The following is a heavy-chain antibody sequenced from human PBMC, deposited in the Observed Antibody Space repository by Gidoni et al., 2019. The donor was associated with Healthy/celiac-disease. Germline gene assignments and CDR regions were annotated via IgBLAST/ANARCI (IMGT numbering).Heavy chain of an antibody. Sequence: QVQLQESGPGLVKPSETLSLTCTVSGYSISSGYYWGWIRQPPGKGLEWIGSIYHSGSTYYNPSLKSRVTISVDTSKNQFSLKLSSVTAADTAVYYCARSALGGGYGDPLDYWGQGTLVTVSS. V-gene: IGHV4-38-2*02. J-gene: IGHJ4*02. CDR3: ARSALGGGYGDPLDY. CDR2: IYHSGST. D-gene: IGHD4-17*01. CDR1: GYSISSGYY.